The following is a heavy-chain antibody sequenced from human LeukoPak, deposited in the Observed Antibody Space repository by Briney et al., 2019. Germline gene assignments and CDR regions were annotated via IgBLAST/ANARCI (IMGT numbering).Heavy chain of an antibody. J-gene: IGHJ3*02. D-gene: IGHD2-8*02. V-gene: IGHV3-21*01. CDR2: ISTTSRYI. CDR3: ARMHCTGGGGCSIRMGASHI. CDR1: GGSFSGYY. Sequence: ETLSLTCAVYGGSFSGYYWSWIRKPPGTGLEWVSSISTTSRYIYYADSVRGRFTISRDNARNSLYLQMNSLRAEDTALYYCARMHCTGGGGCSIRMGASHIWGQGTMVTVSS.